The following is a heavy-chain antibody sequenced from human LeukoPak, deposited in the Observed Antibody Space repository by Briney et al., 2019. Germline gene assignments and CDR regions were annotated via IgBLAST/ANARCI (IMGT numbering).Heavy chain of an antibody. J-gene: IGHJ3*01. Sequence: SETLSLTCSVSGDSMSSGGYLWTWMRQHPGKGLEWIGYIFYNGGSYYSPSLQSRLTISVDTSQKQSSLKMSSVTAADTAVYYCVRLTCSGSSCSGGGAFDVWGQGTVVTASS. CDR1: GDSMSSGGYL. D-gene: IGHD2-2*01. V-gene: IGHV4-31*03. CDR2: IFYNGGS. CDR3: VRLTCSGSSCSGGGAFDV.